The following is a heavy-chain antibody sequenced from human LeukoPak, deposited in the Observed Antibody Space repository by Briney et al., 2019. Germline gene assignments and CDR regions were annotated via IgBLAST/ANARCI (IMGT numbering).Heavy chain of an antibody. CDR1: GGSISSSNW. D-gene: IGHD6-19*01. J-gene: IGHJ6*03. CDR3: ARTYSSGWGYSYYYMDV. Sequence: PSETLSLTCAVSGGSISSSNWWSWVRQPPGKGLEWIGEIYHSGSTNYNPSLKSRVTISVDKSKNQFSLKLSSVTAEDTAVYYCARTYSSGWGYSYYYMDVWGKGTTVTVSS. CDR2: IYHSGST. V-gene: IGHV4-4*02.